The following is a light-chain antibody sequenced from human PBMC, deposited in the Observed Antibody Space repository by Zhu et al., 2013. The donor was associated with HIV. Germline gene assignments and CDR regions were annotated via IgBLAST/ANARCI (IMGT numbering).Light chain of an antibody. CDR3: QQFKTYPWT. Sequence: IQMTQSPSSLSASVGDRVTLTCRASQGITDYLAWYQQKPGKAPKFLVYQASNLASGVPSRFSGSGSGTEFTLTISSLQPDDFATYYCQQFKTYPWTFGQGTKVEIK. V-gene: IGKV1-16*01. CDR2: QAS. J-gene: IGKJ1*01. CDR1: QGITDY.